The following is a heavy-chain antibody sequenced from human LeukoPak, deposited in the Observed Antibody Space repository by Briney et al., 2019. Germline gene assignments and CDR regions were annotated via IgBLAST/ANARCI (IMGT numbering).Heavy chain of an antibody. CDR2: IWYDGSKT. Sequence: PGTSLRLSCAASGFTFSSHAMHWVRQAPGKGLDWVAVIWYDGSKTLYADSVKGRFTISRDDSKNTLYLQMNSLRAEDTAVYYCAREASGYYRDFWGQGTLVTVSS. V-gene: IGHV3-33*01. D-gene: IGHD3-3*01. CDR1: GFTFSSHA. CDR3: AREASGYYRDF. J-gene: IGHJ4*02.